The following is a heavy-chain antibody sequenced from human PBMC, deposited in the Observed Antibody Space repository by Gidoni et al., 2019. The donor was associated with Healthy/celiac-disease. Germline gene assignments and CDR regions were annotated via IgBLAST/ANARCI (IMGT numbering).Heavy chain of an antibody. J-gene: IGHJ1*01. CDR2: ISGSGGST. CDR3: AKDQTIES. D-gene: IGHD3-3*01. Sequence: EVQLLESGGGLVQPGGSMRLSCDASGFTFSSYAMSWVRQAPGKVLECVSVISGSGGSTYYADSLKGRFTISRDNSKNTLYLQRNSLRAEDTAGYYCAKDQTIESWGQGTLVTVSS. CDR1: GFTFSSYA. V-gene: IGHV3-23*01.